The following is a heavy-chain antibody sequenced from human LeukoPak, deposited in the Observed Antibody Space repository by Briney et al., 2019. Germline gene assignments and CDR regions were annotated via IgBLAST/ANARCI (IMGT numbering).Heavy chain of an antibody. CDR2: ISSSGSSI. V-gene: IGHV3-48*03. Sequence: GGSLRLSCAASGFTFSSYEMNWVRQAPGKGLEWVSYISSSGSSIYYADSVKGRFTISRDNAKNSLYLQMNSLRAEDTAVYYCAREGNSCWYLRWFDPWGQGTLVTVSS. CDR1: GFTFSSYE. J-gene: IGHJ5*02. D-gene: IGHD6-19*01. CDR3: AREGNSCWYLRWFDP.